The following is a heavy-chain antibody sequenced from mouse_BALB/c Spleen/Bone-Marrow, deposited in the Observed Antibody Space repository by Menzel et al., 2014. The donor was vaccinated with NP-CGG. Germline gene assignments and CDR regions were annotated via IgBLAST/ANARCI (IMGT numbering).Heavy chain of an antibody. V-gene: IGHV2-9*02. CDR2: IWAGGST. J-gene: IGHJ4*01. CDR1: GFSLTSYG. Sequence: VQLQQSGPGLVAPSQSLSIPCTVSGFSLTSYGLHWVRQPPGKGLEWLGVIWAGGSTNYNSALMSRLSISKDHSKSQVFLKMNSLQTDETAKYFCARDRGFGYDRTMDYWGQGTSVTVSS. CDR3: ARDRGFGYDRTMDY. D-gene: IGHD2-2*01.